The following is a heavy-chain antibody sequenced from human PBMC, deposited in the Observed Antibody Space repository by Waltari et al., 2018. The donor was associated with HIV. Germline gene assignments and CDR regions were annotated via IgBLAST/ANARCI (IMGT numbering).Heavy chain of an antibody. D-gene: IGHD6-13*01. V-gene: IGHV3-33*01. CDR1: GFTFSSYG. CDR2: IWYDGNNK. Sequence: QVQLVESGGGVVQPGRSLRLSCAASGFTFSSYGMHWVRQAPGKGLEWVAIIWYDGNNKFYADSVKGRFIISRDISKNTLYLQMNSLRADDTAVYYCARDIQTAAGTLDYWGQGTLVTVSS. J-gene: IGHJ4*02. CDR3: ARDIQTAAGTLDY.